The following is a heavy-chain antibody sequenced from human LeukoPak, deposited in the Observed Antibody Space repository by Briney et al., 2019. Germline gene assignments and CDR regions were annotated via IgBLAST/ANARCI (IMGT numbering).Heavy chain of an antibody. D-gene: IGHD1-26*01. CDR2: INPNSGGT. CDR1: GYTFTGYY. CDR3: ARAGSGSYYVAGAFDI. J-gene: IGHJ3*02. Sequence: ASVKVSCKASGYTFTGYYMHWVRQAPGQGLEWMGWINPNSGGTNYAQKFQGGVTMTRDTSISTAYMELSRLRSDDTAVYYCARAGSGSYYVAGAFDIWGQGTMVTVSS. V-gene: IGHV1-2*02.